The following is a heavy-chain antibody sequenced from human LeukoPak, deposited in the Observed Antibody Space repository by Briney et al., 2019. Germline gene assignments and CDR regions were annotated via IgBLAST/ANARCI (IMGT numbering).Heavy chain of an antibody. D-gene: IGHD2-2*01. CDR1: GFTFSSYS. Sequence: GGSLRLSCAASGFTFSSYSMNWVRQAPGKGLEWVSYISSSSSTIYYADSVKGRFTISRDNAKNSLYLQMNSLRAEDTAVYYCAKEPYCSSTSCLPSNWFDPWGQGTLVTVSS. CDR3: AKEPYCSSTSCLPSNWFDP. CDR2: ISSSSSTI. J-gene: IGHJ5*02. V-gene: IGHV3-48*04.